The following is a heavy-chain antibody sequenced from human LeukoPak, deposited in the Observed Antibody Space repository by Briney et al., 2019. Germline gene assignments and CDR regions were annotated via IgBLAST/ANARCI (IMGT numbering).Heavy chain of an antibody. D-gene: IGHD6-19*01. J-gene: IGHJ4*02. V-gene: IGHV3-23*01. CDR2: IGNSGPDT. CDR1: RFTFTSYA. CDR3: TKRGGESSGWGPFDY. Sequence: GGSLRLSCAASRFTFTSYAMCWVRQAPGKGLEWVSCIGNSGPDTRYADSARGRFTVSRDTSRNMLFLEMNSLRAEDTAIYYCTKRGGESSGWGPFDYWGQGTLVTVSS.